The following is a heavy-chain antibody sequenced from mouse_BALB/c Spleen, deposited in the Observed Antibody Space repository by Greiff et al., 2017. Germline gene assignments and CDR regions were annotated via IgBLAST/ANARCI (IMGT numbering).Heavy chain of an antibody. CDR2: ISYDGSN. J-gene: IGHJ4*01. CDR3: ARVPYYYGSSYDYAMVY. D-gene: IGHD1-1*01. V-gene: IGHV3-6*02. CDR1: GYSITSGYY. Sequence: VQLKESGPGLVKPSQSLSLTCSVTGYSITSGYYWNWIRQFPGNKLEWLGYISYDGSNNYNPSLKNRISITRDTSKNQFFLKLNSVTTEDTATYYCARVPYYYGSSYDYAMVYWGQGTSVTVSS.